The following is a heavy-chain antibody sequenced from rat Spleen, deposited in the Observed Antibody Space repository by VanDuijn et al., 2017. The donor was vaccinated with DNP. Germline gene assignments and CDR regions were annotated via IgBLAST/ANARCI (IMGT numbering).Heavy chain of an antibody. CDR3: ARWDYDGWFAY. D-gene: IGHD1-12*02. J-gene: IGHJ3*01. Sequence: QVQLKESGPDLVQPSQTLSLTCTVAGFSLTSYNVHWVRQPPGKGLEWMGLIGNTGGTRYNAVFKSRLSISRDTSKNQVFLKMNSVQTEDTAMYFCARWDYDGWFAYWGQGTLVNVSS. CDR2: IGNTGGT. CDR1: GFSLTSYN. V-gene: IGHV2-41*01.